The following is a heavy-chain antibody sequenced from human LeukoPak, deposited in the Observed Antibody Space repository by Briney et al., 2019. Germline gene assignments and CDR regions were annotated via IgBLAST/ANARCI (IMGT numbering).Heavy chain of an antibody. CDR1: GGSISSYY. Sequence: SETLSLSCTVSGGSISSYYWSWLRQPPGKGLEWIGNPYTSGTTNYTPSLKSRVTISVDTSKNQFSLDLSSVTAADTAVYYCASPPNYWGQGTLVTVSS. J-gene: IGHJ4*02. CDR2: PYTSGTT. CDR3: ASPPNY. V-gene: IGHV4-4*09.